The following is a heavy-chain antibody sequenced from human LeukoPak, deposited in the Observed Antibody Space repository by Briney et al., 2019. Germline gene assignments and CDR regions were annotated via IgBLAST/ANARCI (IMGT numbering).Heavy chain of an antibody. CDR2: INPNSGGT. D-gene: IGHD4-17*01. Sequence: GASVKVSCKASGYTFTGSYMHWVRQAPGQGREWMGWINPNSGGTNYAQKFQGRVTMTRDTSISTAYMELSRLRSDDTAVYYCARDSDDYGDFDYWGQGTLVTVSS. V-gene: IGHV1-2*02. CDR3: ARDSDDYGDFDY. CDR1: GYTFTGSY. J-gene: IGHJ4*02.